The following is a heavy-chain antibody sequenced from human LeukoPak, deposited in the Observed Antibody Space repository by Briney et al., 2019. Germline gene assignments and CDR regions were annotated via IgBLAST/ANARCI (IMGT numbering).Heavy chain of an antibody. CDR1: GYTFTSYA. D-gene: IGHD5-18*01. Sequence: ASVKVSCKASGYTFTSYAMNWVRQAPGQGLEWMGWINTNTGNPTYAQGFTGRFVFSLDTSVTTAYLQISSLKAEDTAVYYCARAGLPIFYYYMDVWGKGTTVTVSS. J-gene: IGHJ6*03. CDR3: ARAGLPIFYYYMDV. V-gene: IGHV7-4-1*02. CDR2: INTNTGNP.